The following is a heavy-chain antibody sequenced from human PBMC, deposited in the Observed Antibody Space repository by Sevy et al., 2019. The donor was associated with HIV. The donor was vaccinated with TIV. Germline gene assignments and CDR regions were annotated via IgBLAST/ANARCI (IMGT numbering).Heavy chain of an antibody. J-gene: IGHJ6*02. CDR3: ARVGRGQDYYYYGMDV. CDR1: GFTFSSYA. V-gene: IGHV3-30*04. CDR2: ISYDGSNK. D-gene: IGHD5-12*01. Sequence: GGSLRLSCAASGFTFSSYAMHWVRQAPGKGQEWVAVISYDGSNKYYADSVKGRFTISRDNSKNTLYLQMNSLRAEDTAVYYCARVGRGQDYYYYGMDVWGQGTTVTVSS.